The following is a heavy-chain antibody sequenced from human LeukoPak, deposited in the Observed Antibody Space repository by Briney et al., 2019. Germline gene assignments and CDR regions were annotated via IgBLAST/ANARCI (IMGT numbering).Heavy chain of an antibody. D-gene: IGHD2-15*01. J-gene: IGHJ5*02. CDR2: ISGSGGKT. V-gene: IGHV3-23*01. CDR3: ARSRGGSFPGGFDP. Sequence: PGGSLRLSCAASGFPFGSYAMTWVRQAPGKGLEWLSGISGSGGKTYSADSVKGRFTISRDNSKNTLYLEVKSLRVEDTAIYYCARSRGGSFPGGFDPWGRGTLVTVSS. CDR1: GFPFGSYA.